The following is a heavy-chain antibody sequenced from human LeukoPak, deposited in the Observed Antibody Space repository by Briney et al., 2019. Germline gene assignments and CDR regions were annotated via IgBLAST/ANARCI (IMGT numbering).Heavy chain of an antibody. D-gene: IGHD2-2*01. CDR2: IYYSGST. J-gene: IGHJ4*02. V-gene: IGHV4-39*01. CDR3: ASVVVSAVRGVMSLDY. CDR1: GFTFSSYA. Sequence: GSLRLSCAASGFTFSSYAMSWIRQPPGKGLEWIGSIYYSGSTYYNPSLKSRVTISVDTPKNQFSLKLSSVTAADTAVYYCASVVVSAVRGVMSLDYWGQGTLVTVSS.